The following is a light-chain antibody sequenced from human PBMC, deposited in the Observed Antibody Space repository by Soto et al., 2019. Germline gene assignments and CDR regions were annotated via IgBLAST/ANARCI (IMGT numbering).Light chain of an antibody. CDR2: DAS. CDR1: QSVSKY. Sequence: EIVLTQSPATLSLSPGEGATLSCRASQSVSKYLVWYQQKPGQAPRLLIYDASNRATGIPARFSGSGSGTDFTLTISSLEPEDFAVYYCQQRLHWPWAFGQGTKVEIK. CDR3: QQRLHWPWA. J-gene: IGKJ1*01. V-gene: IGKV3-11*01.